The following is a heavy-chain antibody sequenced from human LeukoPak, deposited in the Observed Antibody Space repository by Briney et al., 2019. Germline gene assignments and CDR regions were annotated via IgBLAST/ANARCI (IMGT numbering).Heavy chain of an antibody. D-gene: IGHD3-10*01. CDR3: ARSGRGHVYGFFDY. CDR2: VNTHTGAT. CDR1: GYTFTSYG. V-gene: IGHV1-2*02. Sequence: GASVKVSCKASGYTFTSYGISWVRQAPGQGLEWMGWVNTHTGATNYAQKFQGAVTMTRDTSISTAYMELSRPRSDDTAMYYCARSGRGHVYGFFDYWGQGTLVTVSS. J-gene: IGHJ4*02.